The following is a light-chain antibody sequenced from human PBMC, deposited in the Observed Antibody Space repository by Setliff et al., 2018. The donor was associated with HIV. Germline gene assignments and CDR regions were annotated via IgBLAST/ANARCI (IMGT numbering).Light chain of an antibody. CDR3: CSYAGTTTFV. V-gene: IGLV2-23*01. CDR1: SSDVGSYNL. CDR2: EGT. Sequence: QSALTQPASVSGSPGQSITISCTGTSSDVGSYNLVSWYQHPGNAPKLMIYEGTKRPSGVSNRISGSKSGNTASLTISGLQAADEADYYCCSYAGTTTFVFGTGTKVTVL. J-gene: IGLJ1*01.